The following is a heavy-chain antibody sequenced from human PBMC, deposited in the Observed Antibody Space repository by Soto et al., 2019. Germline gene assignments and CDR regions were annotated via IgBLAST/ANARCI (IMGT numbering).Heavy chain of an antibody. CDR1: GVSISNTSYY. CDR2: IYFSGST. Sequence: QLQLQESGPGLVKPSETLSLTCSVSGVSISNTSYYWGWIRQPPGKGLEWVGNIYFSGSTFYNPSLKSRVTISIDTSKNQFSLRLSSVTAADTAVYYCARHGSYWGQGTLVTVSS. CDR3: ARHGSY. V-gene: IGHV4-39*01. J-gene: IGHJ4*02.